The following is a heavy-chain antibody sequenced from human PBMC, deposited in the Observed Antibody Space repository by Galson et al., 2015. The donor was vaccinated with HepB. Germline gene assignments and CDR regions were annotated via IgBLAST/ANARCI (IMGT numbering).Heavy chain of an antibody. V-gene: IGHV1-69*13. CDR3: ARDRSDIVVVPAAILRTGRRYGMDV. CDR2: IIPIFGTA. CDR1: GGTFSSYA. J-gene: IGHJ6*02. D-gene: IGHD2-2*02. Sequence: SVKVSCKASGGTFSSYAISWVRQAPGQGLEWMGGIIPIFGTANYAQRFQGRVTITADESTSTAYMELSSLRSEDTAVYYCARDRSDIVVVPAAILRTGRRYGMDVWGQGTTVTVSS.